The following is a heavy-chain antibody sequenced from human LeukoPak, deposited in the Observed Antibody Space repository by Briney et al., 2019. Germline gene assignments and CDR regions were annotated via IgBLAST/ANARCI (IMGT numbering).Heavy chain of an antibody. D-gene: IGHD5/OR15-5a*01. CDR3: AAKVEPMSNGPYFNS. CDR2: IYSGGDT. J-gene: IGHJ4*02. CDR1: GFTVSSNY. Sequence: GGSLRLSCAPSGFTVSSNYMSWVRQAPGKGLEWVSVIYSGGDTFYADSVKGRFTISRDNSKNTLYLQMNSLRAEDTAVYYCAAKVEPMSNGPYFNSWGQGTLVTVSS. V-gene: IGHV3-53*01.